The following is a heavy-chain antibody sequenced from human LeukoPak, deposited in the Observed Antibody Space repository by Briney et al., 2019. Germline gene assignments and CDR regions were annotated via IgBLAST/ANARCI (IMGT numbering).Heavy chain of an antibody. CDR2: VKYDGSEE. CDR3: ARTNNFDY. V-gene: IGHV3-7*01. Sequence: GGSLRLSCEASGFTFSNYWMNWVRQAPGKGLEWVANVKYDGSEEHYVDSVKGRFTISRDNAENSLYLQMNSLRAEDTAVYYCARTNNFDYWGQGTLVTVSS. D-gene: IGHD1-14*01. CDR1: GFTFSNYW. J-gene: IGHJ4*02.